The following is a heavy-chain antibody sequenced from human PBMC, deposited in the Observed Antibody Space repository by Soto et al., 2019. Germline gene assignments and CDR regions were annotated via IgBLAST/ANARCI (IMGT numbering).Heavy chain of an antibody. CDR1: GYTFTGYH. D-gene: IGHD3-22*01. J-gene: IGHJ4*02. CDR2: INPNSGVT. CDR3: ERAESYYDSSGYYYFDD. Sequence: ASVKVSCKTSGYTFTGYHTHWVRQAPGQGLEWVGYINPNSGVTHSAQKFQGRVTMTSDTSISTAYMELSRLRSDDTAVYYCERAESYYDSSGYYYFDDWGQGTPVTVS. V-gene: IGHV1-2*02.